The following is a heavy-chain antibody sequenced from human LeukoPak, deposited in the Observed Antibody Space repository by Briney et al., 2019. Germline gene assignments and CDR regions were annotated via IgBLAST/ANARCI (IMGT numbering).Heavy chain of an antibody. CDR1: GFTFSSYS. J-gene: IGHJ3*02. D-gene: IGHD2-2*02. V-gene: IGHV3-48*01. CDR3: ARERYCSSTSCYKESNDAFDI. CDR2: ISSSSSTI. Sequence: GGSLRLSCAASGFTFSSYSMNWVRQAPGKGLEWVSYISSSSSTIYYADSVKGRFTISRDNAKNSLYLQMNSLRAEDTAVYYCARERYCSSTSCYKESNDAFDIWGQGTMVTVSS.